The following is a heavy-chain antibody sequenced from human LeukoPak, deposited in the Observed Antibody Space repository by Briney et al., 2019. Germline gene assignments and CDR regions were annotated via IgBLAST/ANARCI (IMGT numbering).Heavy chain of an antibody. CDR2: IRSSGGST. Sequence: GGSLRLSCAASGFTFSSYGMHWVREAPGKGLEHVSGIRSSGGSTYYANSVRGRFTISRDNSKSTLYLQMGSLRAEDMGVYYCARDRYSGFDSGTDYWGQGTLVTVSS. J-gene: IGHJ4*02. V-gene: IGHV3-64*01. CDR1: GFTFSSYG. D-gene: IGHD5-12*01. CDR3: ARDRYSGFDSGTDY.